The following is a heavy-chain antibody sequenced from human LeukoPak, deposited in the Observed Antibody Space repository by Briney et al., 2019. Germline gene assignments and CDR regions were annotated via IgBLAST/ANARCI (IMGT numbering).Heavy chain of an antibody. D-gene: IGHD3-16*01. CDR3: ARGSYDYVWGSYTFHV. J-gene: IGHJ6*04. V-gene: IGHV3-21*01. Sequence: GGSLRLSCAASGFTFTNTWMSWVRQAPGKGLEWVSFISSSSNYIYYADSVKGRFTMSRDNAKNSLLLQMNSLRAEDTAVYYCARGSYDYVWGSYTFHVWGKGTTVTVSS. CDR1: GFTFTNTW. CDR2: ISSSSNYI.